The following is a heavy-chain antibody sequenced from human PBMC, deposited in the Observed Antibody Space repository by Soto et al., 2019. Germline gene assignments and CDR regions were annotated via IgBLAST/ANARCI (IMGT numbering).Heavy chain of an antibody. D-gene: IGHD6-13*01. V-gene: IGHV4-34*01. CDR2: INHSGST. CDR1: GGSFSGYY. Sequence: QVQLQQWGAGLLKPSETLSLTCAVYGGSFSGYYWSWIRQPPGKGLEWIGEINHSGSTNYNPSLKSRXXIXVXXSKNQFSLKLSSVTAADTAVYYCARQGMEGNYFDYWGQGTLVTVSS. CDR3: ARQGMEGNYFDY. J-gene: IGHJ4*02.